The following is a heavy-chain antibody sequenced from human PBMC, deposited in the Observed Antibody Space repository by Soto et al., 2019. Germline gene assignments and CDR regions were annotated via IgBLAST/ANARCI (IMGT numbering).Heavy chain of an antibody. CDR2: ISGNSRDT. CDR1: GFSVSAYY. J-gene: IGHJ3*02. CDR3: ATGQQVRMADI. D-gene: IGHD6-13*01. Sequence: QVQLLESGGGLVQPGGSLRLSCVASGFSVSAYYMAWIRQAPGKGLEWISYISGNSRDTNLADSVKGRFTISRDNAKNSLYLQMNGLRAEDTAVYFCATGQQVRMADIWGQGTMVTVSS. V-gene: IGHV3-11*03.